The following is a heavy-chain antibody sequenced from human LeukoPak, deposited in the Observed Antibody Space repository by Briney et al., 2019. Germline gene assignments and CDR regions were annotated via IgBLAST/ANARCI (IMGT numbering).Heavy chain of an antibody. J-gene: IGHJ4*02. CDR2: INTNTGSP. V-gene: IGHV7-4-1*02. CDR1: GYSFSTYP. D-gene: IGHD2-8*01. CDR3: VRGIDTTGRFNY. Sequence: ASVKVSCKASGYSFSTYPINWVRQAPGQGLEWMGWINTNTGSPTYAQGLTGRFVFSVDTSVSTAFLQINSLKAEDNALYYCVRGIDTTGRFNYWGQGTLVTVSS.